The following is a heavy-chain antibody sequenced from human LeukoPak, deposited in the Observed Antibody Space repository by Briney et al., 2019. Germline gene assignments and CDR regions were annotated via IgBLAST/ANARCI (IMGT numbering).Heavy chain of an antibody. CDR1: GYTFTGYY. J-gene: IGHJ4*02. CDR2: INPNSGGT. V-gene: IGHV1-2*02. CDR3: ARSPWGGGYDGSDFDY. Sequence: ASVKVSCKASGYTFTGYYMHWVRQAPGQGLEWMGWINPNSGGTNYAQKFQGRVTMTRDTSISTAYMELSRLRSDDTAVYYCARSPWGGGYDGSDFDYWGQGTLVTVSS. D-gene: IGHD3-22*01.